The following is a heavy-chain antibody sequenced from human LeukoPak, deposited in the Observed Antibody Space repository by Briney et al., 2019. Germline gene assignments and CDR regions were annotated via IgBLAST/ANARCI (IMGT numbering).Heavy chain of an antibody. CDR3: TTDRLEDNAFDV. Sequence: GGSLELSCAASGFTFSKAWMTWVRRAPGKGLEGVGHIKSRTDDGTTDYAAPVKGRFTISRDDSQNKVYLQMNSLKTEDTAVYYCTTDRLEDNAFDVWGHGTMVTVSS. CDR2: IKSRTDDGTT. V-gene: IGHV3-15*01. CDR1: GFTFSKAW. J-gene: IGHJ3*01.